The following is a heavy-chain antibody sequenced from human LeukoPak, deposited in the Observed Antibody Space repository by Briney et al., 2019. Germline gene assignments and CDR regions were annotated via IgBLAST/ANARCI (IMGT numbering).Heavy chain of an antibody. D-gene: IGHD2-15*01. Sequence: SETLSLTCAVSGGSISSGYYSWSWIRQPPEKGLEWIGYIYHSGSTYYNSSLKSRVTISVDTSKNQFSLKLSSLTAADTAVYYCARGRNGDNVDYWGQGTLVTVSS. J-gene: IGHJ4*02. CDR2: IYHSGST. V-gene: IGHV4-30-2*01. CDR1: GGSISSGYYS. CDR3: ARGRNGDNVDY.